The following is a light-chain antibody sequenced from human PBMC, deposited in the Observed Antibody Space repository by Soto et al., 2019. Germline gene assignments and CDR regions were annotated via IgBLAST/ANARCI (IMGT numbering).Light chain of an antibody. V-gene: IGKV1-5*03. CDR3: QQYNSYPAT. CDR2: KAS. J-gene: IGKJ4*01. Sequence: DIQMTQSPSTLSASVGDRVTITCRASQSISNWLAWYQQKPGQAPKLLIYKASSLESGVPSRFRGSGSGTEFTLTISSLQTDDFATYYCQQYNSYPATFGGGTKVDIK. CDR1: QSISNW.